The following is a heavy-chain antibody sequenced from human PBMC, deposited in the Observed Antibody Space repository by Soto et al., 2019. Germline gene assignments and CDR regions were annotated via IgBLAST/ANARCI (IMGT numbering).Heavy chain of an antibody. Sequence: QVQMVQSGAEVKKPGASVKVSCKASGNSFTGYYVHWVRQAPGQGLEWMGWINPKSGGTKYAQKFQGRVTMTRDTSINTAYIELSSLRSDDTAVYFCARDGVVPTMDWGQGTLVTVSS. CDR1: GNSFTGYY. D-gene: IGHD5-12*01. V-gene: IGHV1-2*02. J-gene: IGHJ4*02. CDR2: INPKSGGT. CDR3: ARDGVVPTMD.